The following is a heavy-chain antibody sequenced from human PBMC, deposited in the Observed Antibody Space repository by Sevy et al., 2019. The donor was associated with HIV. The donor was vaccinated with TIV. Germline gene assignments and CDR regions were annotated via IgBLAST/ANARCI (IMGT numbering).Heavy chain of an antibody. D-gene: IGHD3-22*01. CDR1: GFTFDDYA. CDR3: AEDTAPHYYDSSGQYYYYYGMDV. J-gene: IGHJ6*02. Sequence: GGSLRLSCAASGFTFDDYAMHWVRQAPGKGLEWVSGISWNSGSIGYADSVKGRFTISRDNAKNSLYLQMNSLRAEDTALYYCAEDTAPHYYDSSGQYYYYYGMDVWGQGTTVTVSS. CDR2: ISWNSGSI. V-gene: IGHV3-9*01.